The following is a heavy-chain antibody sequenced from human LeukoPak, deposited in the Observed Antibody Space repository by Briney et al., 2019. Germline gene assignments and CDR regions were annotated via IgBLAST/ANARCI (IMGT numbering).Heavy chain of an antibody. CDR3: ASAPGRVTTNYYYMDV. V-gene: IGHV1-69*04. CDR1: GGTFSSYA. J-gene: IGHJ6*03. Sequence: ASVKVSCKASGGTFSSYAISWVRQAPGQGLEWMGRIIPILGIANYAQKFQGRVTITADKSTSTAYMELSSLRSEDTAVYYCASAPGRVTTNYYYMDVWGKGTTVTVSS. D-gene: IGHD4-11*01. CDR2: IIPILGIA.